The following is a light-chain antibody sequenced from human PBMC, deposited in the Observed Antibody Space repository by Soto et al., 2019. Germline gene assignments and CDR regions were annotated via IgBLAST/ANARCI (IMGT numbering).Light chain of an antibody. J-gene: IGKJ4*01. CDR3: QQRSNWTLT. Sequence: EIVLTQSQDTLYLSAGERATLSCRASQSVTRYVAWYQHKPGQAPRLLVYDASARAAGVPARFSGSGSGTDFTLTISRLETEDFAIYDGQQRSNWTLTFGGGTKVDIK. CDR2: DAS. CDR1: QSVTRY. V-gene: IGKV3-11*01.